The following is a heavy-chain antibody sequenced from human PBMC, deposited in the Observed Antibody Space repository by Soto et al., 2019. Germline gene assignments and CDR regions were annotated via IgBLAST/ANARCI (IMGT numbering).Heavy chain of an antibody. CDR2: IIPHFGPA. Sequence: QVQLVQSGAEVKKPGSSVKVSCKASGDSFNNDGVNWVRQAPGQGLEWVGGIIPHFGPAKYPQKFQGRATITADKPPNTVFMESLSLTSDDTAIYYCARGALLDWHNYFALDVWGQGTSVTVSS. V-gene: IGHV1-69*06. CDR1: GDSFNNDG. D-gene: IGHD3-9*01. CDR3: ARGALLDWHNYFALDV. J-gene: IGHJ6*02.